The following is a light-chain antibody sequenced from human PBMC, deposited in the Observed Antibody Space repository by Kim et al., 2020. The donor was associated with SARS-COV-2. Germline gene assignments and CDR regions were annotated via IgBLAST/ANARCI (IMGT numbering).Light chain of an antibody. Sequence: DIQMTQSPSSLSGSVGDRVTITCRASQSISSYLNWYQQKPGKAPKLLIYAASSLQSGVPSRFSGSGSGTDFTLTISSLQPEDFATYYCQQSYSTPGTFGQGTQLEIK. CDR3: QQSYSTPGT. V-gene: IGKV1-39*01. CDR1: QSISSY. CDR2: AAS. J-gene: IGKJ2*02.